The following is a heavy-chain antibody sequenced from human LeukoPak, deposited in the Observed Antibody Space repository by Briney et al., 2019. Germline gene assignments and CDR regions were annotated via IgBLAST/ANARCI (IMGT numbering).Heavy chain of an antibody. CDR1: RFTFSTYT. CDR3: ARDLKDSDFWTGYFDS. J-gene: IGHJ4*02. Sequence: PGGSLRLSCAASRFTFSTYTLHWVRQAPGKGLEWVAVISYDGSNKYYAESVKGRFTISRDNSKNRLYLQMNSLRADDTAVYYCARDLKDSDFWTGYFDSWGQGTLVTVSS. V-gene: IGHV3-30-3*01. CDR2: ISYDGSNK. D-gene: IGHD3/OR15-3a*01.